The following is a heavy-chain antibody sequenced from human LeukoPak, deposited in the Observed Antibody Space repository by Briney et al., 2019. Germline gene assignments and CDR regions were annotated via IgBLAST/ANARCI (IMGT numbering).Heavy chain of an antibody. CDR1: GGSITSTSYY. J-gene: IGHJ5*02. V-gene: IGHV4-39*07. CDR3: ARGYSYGKYNWFDP. CDR2: IYYSGNT. Sequence: SETLSLTCTVSGGSITSTSYYWGWIRQPPGKGLEWIGSIYYSGNTYSNPSLKSRVSMSVDTSKNQFSLKLSSVTAADTAVYYCARGYSYGKYNWFDPWGQGTLVTVSS. D-gene: IGHD5-18*01.